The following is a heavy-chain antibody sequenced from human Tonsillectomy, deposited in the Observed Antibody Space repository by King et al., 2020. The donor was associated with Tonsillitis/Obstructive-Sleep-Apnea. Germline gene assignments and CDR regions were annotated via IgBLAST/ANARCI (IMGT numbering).Heavy chain of an antibody. CDR3: ARTYSGSYYVYLEY. CDR2: ISTSSRSI. D-gene: IGHD1-26*01. J-gene: IGHJ4*02. Sequence: VQLVESGGGLVKPGGSLRLSCVASGFTFSNYYMSWLRQAPGKGLEWVSYISTSSRSIFYADSVKGRFSISRDNAKNSLYLQMNSLRAEDTAVYYCARTYSGSYYVYLEYWGQGTLVTVSS. V-gene: IGHV3-11*01. CDR1: GFTFSNYY.